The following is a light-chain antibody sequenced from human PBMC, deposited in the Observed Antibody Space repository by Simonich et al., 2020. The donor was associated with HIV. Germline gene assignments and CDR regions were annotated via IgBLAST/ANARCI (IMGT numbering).Light chain of an antibody. CDR2: DAS. CDR3: QQYGSSPA. J-gene: IGKJ3*01. CDR1: QSVSSNY. Sequence: EIVLTQSPGTLSMSPGERAPLSCRASQSVSSNYLAWYQQKPGLAPRLLIYDASSRATGIPDRFSGSGSGTDFTLTISRLEPEDFAVYYCQQYGSSPAFGPGTKVDIK. V-gene: IGKV3D-20*01.